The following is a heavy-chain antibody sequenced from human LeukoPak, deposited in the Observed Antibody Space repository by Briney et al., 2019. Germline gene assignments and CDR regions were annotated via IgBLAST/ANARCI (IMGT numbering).Heavy chain of an antibody. CDR3: ARGNSNYFHYYYMDV. CDR2: INSDGDST. V-gene: IGHV3-64*01. J-gene: IGHJ6*03. Sequence: KSGGSLRLSCAASGFTFSRYDMHWVRQAPGKGLEYVSTINSDGDSTYYANSVKGRFTMSRDNSKNTLYLQMGSLRPEDMAVYYCARGNSNYFHYYYMDVWGKGTTVTVSS. CDR1: GFTFSRYD. D-gene: IGHD4-11*01.